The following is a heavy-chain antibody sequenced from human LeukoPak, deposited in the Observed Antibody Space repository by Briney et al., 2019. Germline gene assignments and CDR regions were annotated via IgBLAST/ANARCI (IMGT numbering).Heavy chain of an antibody. J-gene: IGHJ6*02. D-gene: IGHD3-10*01. CDR2: ISAYNGNT. Sequence: ASVKVSCKASGYTFTSYGISWVRQAPGQGLEWMGWISAYNGNTNYAQKLQGRVTMTRDTSTSTAYMELRSLRSDDTAVYYCARELGGAGSYFFPYYGMDVWGQGTTVTVSS. CDR3: ARELGGAGSYFFPYYGMDV. V-gene: IGHV1-18*01. CDR1: GYTFTSYG.